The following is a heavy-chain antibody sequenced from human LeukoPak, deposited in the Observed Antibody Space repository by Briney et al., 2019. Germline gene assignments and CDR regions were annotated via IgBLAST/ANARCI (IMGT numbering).Heavy chain of an antibody. J-gene: IGHJ4*02. CDR1: GHTFTGFT. Sequence: GASVKVSGKASGHTFTGFTIHWVRQAPGQRLEWMGWINTGNGNTKYSQKFQGRVTITRDTTASTAYMELSSLRSEDTAIYYCARVNGYSFDYWGQGALVTVSS. D-gene: IGHD2-8*01. CDR3: ARVNGYSFDY. CDR2: INTGNGNT. V-gene: IGHV1-3*04.